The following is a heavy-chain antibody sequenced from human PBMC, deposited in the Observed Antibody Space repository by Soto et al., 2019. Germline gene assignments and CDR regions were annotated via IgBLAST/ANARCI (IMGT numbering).Heavy chain of an antibody. CDR3: ARVRYRVHLVAY. CDR1: GGSISSWY. V-gene: IGHV4-59*08. CDR2: IYYSGST. Sequence: SETLSLTCTVSGGSISSWYWSWIRQPPGKGLEWIGYIYYSGSTNYNPSLKSRVTISVDTSKNQFSLKLSSVTAADTAVYYCARVRYRVHLVAYWGQGTLVTVSS. J-gene: IGHJ4*02. D-gene: IGHD2-2*01.